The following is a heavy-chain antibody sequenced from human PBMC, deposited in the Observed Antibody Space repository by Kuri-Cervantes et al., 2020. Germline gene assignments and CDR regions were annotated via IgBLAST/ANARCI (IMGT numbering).Heavy chain of an antibody. CDR2: ISGSGGST. J-gene: IGHJ5*02. CDR1: GFTFSSYW. Sequence: GESLKISCAASGFTFSSYWMSWVRQAPGKGLEWVSAISGSGGSTYYADSVKGRFTISRDNSKNTLYLQMNSLRAEDTAVYYCTKDPRTSNWFDPWGQGTLVTVSS. D-gene: IGHD1-14*01. V-gene: IGHV3-23*01. CDR3: TKDPRTSNWFDP.